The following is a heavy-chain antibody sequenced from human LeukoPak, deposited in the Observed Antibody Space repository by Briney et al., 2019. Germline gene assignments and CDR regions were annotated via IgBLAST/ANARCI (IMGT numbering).Heavy chain of an antibody. CDR3: ARSYSGYDSY. CDR1: GGTFSSYA. Sequence: SVKVSCEASGGTFSSYAISWVRQAPGQGLEWMGRIIPILGIANYAQKFQGRVTITADKSTSTAYMELSSLRSEDTAVYYCARSYSGYDSYWGQGTLVTVSS. V-gene: IGHV1-69*04. CDR2: IIPILGIA. J-gene: IGHJ4*02. D-gene: IGHD5-12*01.